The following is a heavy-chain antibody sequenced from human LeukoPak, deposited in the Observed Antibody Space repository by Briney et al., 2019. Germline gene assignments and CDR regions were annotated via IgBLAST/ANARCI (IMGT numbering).Heavy chain of an antibody. V-gene: IGHV4-38-2*02. CDR1: GYSISSGYY. Sequence: PSETLSLTCTVSGYSISSGYYWGWIRPPPGKGLEWIGGIYHSGSTYYNPSLKSRVTISVDTSKNQFSLKLSSVTAADTAVYYCARATTDGDYWGQGTLVTVSS. CDR2: IYHSGST. CDR3: ARATTDGDY. D-gene: IGHD4-11*01. J-gene: IGHJ4*02.